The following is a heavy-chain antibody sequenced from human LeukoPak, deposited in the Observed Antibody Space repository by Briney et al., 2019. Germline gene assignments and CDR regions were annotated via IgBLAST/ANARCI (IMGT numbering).Heavy chain of an antibody. V-gene: IGHV1-8*01. Sequence: GASVKVSCKASGYTFTSYDINWVRQATGQGLEWMGWMNPNSGNTGYAQKFQGRVTMTRNTSISTAYMELSSLRSEDTAVYYCARGGSYYDILTGCYPLDAFDIWGQGTMVTVSS. CDR1: GYTFTSYD. CDR2: MNPNSGNT. CDR3: ARGGSYYDILTGCYPLDAFDI. D-gene: IGHD3-9*01. J-gene: IGHJ3*02.